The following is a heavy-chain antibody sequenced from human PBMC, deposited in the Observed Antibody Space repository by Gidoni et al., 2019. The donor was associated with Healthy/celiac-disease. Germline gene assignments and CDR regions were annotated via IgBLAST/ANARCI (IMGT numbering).Heavy chain of an antibody. Sequence: QVQLQESGPGLVKPSETLSLTCSVSGGSISSYYWSWIRQPAGKGLEWIGRTATSGSTNYNPSLKSRVTMSVDTSKNQFSLKLSSVTAADTAVYYCAREEVSGSYSAAYYFDYWGQGTLVTVSS. CDR3: AREEVSGSYSAAYYFDY. J-gene: IGHJ4*02. D-gene: IGHD1-26*01. V-gene: IGHV4-4*07. CDR1: GGSISSYY. CDR2: TATSGST.